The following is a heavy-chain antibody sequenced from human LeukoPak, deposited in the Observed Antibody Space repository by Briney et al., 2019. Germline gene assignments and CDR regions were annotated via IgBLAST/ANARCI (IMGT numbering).Heavy chain of an antibody. D-gene: IGHD3-22*01. CDR1: GYTLTELS. CDR2: FDPEDGET. J-gene: IGHJ4*02. Sequence: ASVKVSCKVSGYTLTELSMHWVRQAPGKGLEWTGGFDPEDGETIYAQKFQGRVTMTEDTSTDTAYMELSSLRSEDTAVYYCATCDSGYYPLLDYWGQGTLVTVSS. CDR3: ATCDSGYYPLLDY. V-gene: IGHV1-24*01.